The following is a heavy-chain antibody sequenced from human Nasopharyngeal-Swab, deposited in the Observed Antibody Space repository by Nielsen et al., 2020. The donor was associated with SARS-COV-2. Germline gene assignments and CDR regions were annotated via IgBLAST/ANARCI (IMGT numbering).Heavy chain of an antibody. V-gene: IGHV1-2*02. D-gene: IGHD2-15*01. J-gene: IGHJ6*02. CDR2: INPNSGGT. CDR1: GYTFTGYY. Sequence: ASVKVSCKASGYTFTGYYMHWVRQAAGQGIEWMGGINPNSGGTNYAQKFQGRVTMTRDTSISTAYMELSRLRSDDTAVYYCATRGEVVVAATGYYYYGMDVWGQGTTVTVAS. CDR3: ATRGEVVVAATGYYYYGMDV.